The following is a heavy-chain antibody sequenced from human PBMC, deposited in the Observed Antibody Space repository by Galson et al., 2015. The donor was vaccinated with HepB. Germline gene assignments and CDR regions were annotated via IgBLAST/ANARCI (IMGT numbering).Heavy chain of an antibody. CDR3: AREYRDGYTYPAY. V-gene: IGHV3-66*01. Sequence: SLRLSCAASGFTVSSNCMNWVRQAPGKGLEWVSVLNSGGSTYYSDSVKGRFTISRDNSKNTLYLQMNSLRAEDTAVYYCAREYRDGYTYPAYWGQGTLVTVSS. CDR2: LNSGGST. D-gene: IGHD5-24*01. J-gene: IGHJ4*02. CDR1: GFTVSSNC.